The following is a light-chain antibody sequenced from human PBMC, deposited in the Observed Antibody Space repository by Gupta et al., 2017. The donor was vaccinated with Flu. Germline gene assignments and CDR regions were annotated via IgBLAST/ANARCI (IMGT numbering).Light chain of an antibody. V-gene: IGKV3-20*01. CDR2: GSS. CDR3: QQCGTSSWT. CDR1: QSVSNSS. Sequence: EIVLTQSPGTLSLSPGERATLSCRTSQSVSNSSLGWYQQKPGQATRLLIYGSSNRATDIPDRFSGSGSGTDFTLTISRLEPEDFAVYYCQQCGTSSWTFGQGTKVEAK. J-gene: IGKJ1*01.